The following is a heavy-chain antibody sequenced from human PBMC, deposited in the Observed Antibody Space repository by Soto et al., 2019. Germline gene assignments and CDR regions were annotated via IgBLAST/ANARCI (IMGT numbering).Heavy chain of an antibody. V-gene: IGHV4-4*07. Sequence: SETLSLTCTVSGGSISSYSWSWIRQPAGRGLEWIGRIYSSGSTNYNPSLKSRVTMPVDTSKNQFSLKLSSVTAADTAVYYCARETAAAGTNWFGPWGQGTQVTVSS. CDR1: GGSISSYS. D-gene: IGHD6-13*01. CDR3: ARETAAAGTNWFGP. J-gene: IGHJ5*02. CDR2: IYSSGST.